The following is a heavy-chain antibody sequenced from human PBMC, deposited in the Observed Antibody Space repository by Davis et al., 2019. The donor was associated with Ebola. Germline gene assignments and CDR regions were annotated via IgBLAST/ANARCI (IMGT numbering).Heavy chain of an antibody. V-gene: IGHV1-3*01. J-gene: IGHJ6*02. Sequence: ASVKVSCKASGYTFTSYAMHWVRQAPGQRLEWMGWINAGNGNTNYAQKLQGRVTMTTDTSTSTAYMELRSLRSDDTAVYYCASLYGMDVWGQGTTVTVSS. CDR3: ASLYGMDV. CDR2: INAGNGNT. CDR1: GYTFTSYA.